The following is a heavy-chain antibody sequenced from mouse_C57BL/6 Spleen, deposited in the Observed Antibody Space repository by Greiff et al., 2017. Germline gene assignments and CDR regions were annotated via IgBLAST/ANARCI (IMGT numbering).Heavy chain of an antibody. D-gene: IGHD5-1*01. CDR3: ARKYPRENYFDY. J-gene: IGHJ2*01. Sequence: QVQLQQSGAELVKPGASVKMSCKASGYTFTTYPIEWMKQNHGKSLEWIGNFHPYNDDTKYNEKFKGKATLTVEKSSSTVYLALSRLTSDDSAVDDCARKYPRENYFDYWGQGTTLTVSS. CDR1: GYTFTTYP. CDR2: FHPYNDDT. V-gene: IGHV1-47*01.